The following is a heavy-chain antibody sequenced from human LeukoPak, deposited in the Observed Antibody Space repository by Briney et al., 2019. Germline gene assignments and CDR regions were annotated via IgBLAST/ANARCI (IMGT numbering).Heavy chain of an antibody. CDR1: GGSMSSYY. CDR3: ARGLSHSKDI. V-gene: IGHV4-4*07. J-gene: IGHJ3*02. CDR2: AYTSGNT. Sequence: SETLSLTCTVSGGSMSSYYWSWIRQPAGKGLEWIGRAYTSGNTNYNPSLKSRVTMSVDTSKNQFSLKLTSVTAADTAVYYCARGLSHSKDIWGQGTMVTVSS.